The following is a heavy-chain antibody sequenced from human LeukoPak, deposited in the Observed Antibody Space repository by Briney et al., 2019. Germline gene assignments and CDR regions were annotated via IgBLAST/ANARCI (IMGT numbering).Heavy chain of an antibody. V-gene: IGHV3-21*01. CDR2: ISGSGSYI. CDR1: GFTFSDYS. D-gene: IGHD4-17*01. CDR3: ATTPFSRYGDYAGYGMDV. Sequence: PGGSLRLSCAASGFTFSDYSMDWVRQAPGKGLEWVSAISGSGSYIYYADSVKGRFTISRDNAKNSLYLQMNSLRAEDTAVYYCATTPFSRYGDYAGYGMDVWGQGTTVTVSS. J-gene: IGHJ6*02.